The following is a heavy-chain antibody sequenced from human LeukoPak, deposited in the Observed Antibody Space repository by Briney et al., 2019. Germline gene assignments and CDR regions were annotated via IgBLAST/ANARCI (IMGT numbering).Heavy chain of an antibody. V-gene: IGHV4-59*01. CDR3: ASYNWNDVEDY. CDR2: IYYSGST. D-gene: IGHD1-20*01. Sequence: SETLSLTCTVSGGSISSYYWSWIRQPPGKGLEWIGYIYYSGSTNYNPSLKSRVTISVDTSKNQFSLKLSSVTVADTAVYYCASYNWNDVEDYWGQGTLVTVSS. CDR1: GGSISSYY. J-gene: IGHJ4*02.